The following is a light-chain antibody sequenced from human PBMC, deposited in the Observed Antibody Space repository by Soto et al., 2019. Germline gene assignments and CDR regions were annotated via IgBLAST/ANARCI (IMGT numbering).Light chain of an antibody. V-gene: IGLV2-14*03. J-gene: IGLJ3*02. CDR2: DVS. CDR1: SSDVGGYNH. CDR3: SSYTATRTVV. Sequence: QSALTQPASVSGSPGQSITIACTGTSSDVGGYNHVSWYQVHPGKAPRLVIYDVSIRPPAVSDCFSGSTSGNTASLTISGLPAEDEADYYCSSYTATRTVVFGGGTQLTVL.